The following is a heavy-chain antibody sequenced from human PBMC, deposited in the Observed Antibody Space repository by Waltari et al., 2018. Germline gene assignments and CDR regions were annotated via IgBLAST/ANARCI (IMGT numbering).Heavy chain of an antibody. J-gene: IGHJ4*02. CDR1: GFTFSSYW. CDR3: ARGTYSNYGVDY. D-gene: IGHD4-4*01. Sequence: EVQLVESGGGLVQPGGYLRLSCAAYGFTFSSYWMSWVCQAPRKGLECVANIKRDGSEKYYVDSMRGRFTIARDNARNSLYVQMKSLRAEDTAVYYCARGTYSNYGVDYWGQGTLVTVSS. CDR2: IKRDGSEK. V-gene: IGHV3-7*01.